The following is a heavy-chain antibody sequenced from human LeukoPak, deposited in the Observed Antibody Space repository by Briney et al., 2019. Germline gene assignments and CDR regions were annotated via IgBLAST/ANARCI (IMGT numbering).Heavy chain of an antibody. D-gene: IGHD3-22*01. CDR1: GGSITSYY. J-gene: IGHJ4*02. V-gene: IGHV4-4*07. CDR3: AGEGHYYDDTRYYYGGEDY. Sequence: SETLSLTCTVSGGSITSYYWSWIRQPAGKGLEWIGRIYTRGSTKYSPSLKSRVTLSVDTSKNQFSLRLSSVTAADTAVYYCAGEGHYYDDTRYYYGGEDYWGQGTLVTVSS. CDR2: IYTRGST.